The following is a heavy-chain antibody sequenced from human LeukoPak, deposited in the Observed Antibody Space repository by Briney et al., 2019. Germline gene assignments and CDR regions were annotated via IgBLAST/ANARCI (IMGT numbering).Heavy chain of an antibody. CDR3: AKDRRAGLHLTAYGSGRDV. V-gene: IGHV3-48*04. Sequence: QSGGSRRLSCAASGFTFGPYTMNWGRQAPGKGLEWVSYISSSSDTIYYADSVRGRFTISRDNAKNTLYLQMNSLRAEDTAVYYCAKDRRAGLHLTAYGSGRDVWGQGTTVTVSS. CDR2: ISSSSDTI. CDR1: GFTFGPYT. J-gene: IGHJ6*02. D-gene: IGHD3-10*01.